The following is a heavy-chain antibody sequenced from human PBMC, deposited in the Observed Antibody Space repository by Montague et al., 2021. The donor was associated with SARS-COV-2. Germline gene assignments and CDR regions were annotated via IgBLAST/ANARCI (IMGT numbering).Heavy chain of an antibody. J-gene: IGHJ6*02. CDR1: GFTFSSYAM. CDR2: IYHSGST. Sequence: SLRLSCAASGFTFSSYAMSWVRQAPGEGLEWIGEIYHSGSTNYNPSLKSRVTISVDKSKNQFSLKLSSVTAADTAVYYCARRSLGYYYYGMDVWGQGTTVTVSS. CDR3: ARRSLGYYYYGMDV. V-gene: IGHV4-4*02.